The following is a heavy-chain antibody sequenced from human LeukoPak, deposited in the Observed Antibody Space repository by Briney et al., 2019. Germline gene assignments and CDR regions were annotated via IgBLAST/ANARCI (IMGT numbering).Heavy chain of an antibody. CDR1: GFTFSSYA. J-gene: IGHJ4*02. CDR3: AKEAFCGGDCYLDY. Sequence: GGSLRLSCAASGFTFSSYAMSWVRQAPGKGLEWVSAISGSGDSTYYADPVKGRFTISRDNSKSTLYLQVFSLRAEDTAVYYCAKEAFCGGDCYLDYWGQGTLVTVSS. V-gene: IGHV3-23*01. D-gene: IGHD2-21*02. CDR2: ISGSGDST.